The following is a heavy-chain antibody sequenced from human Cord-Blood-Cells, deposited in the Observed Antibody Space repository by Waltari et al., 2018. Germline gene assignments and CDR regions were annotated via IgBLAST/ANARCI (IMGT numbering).Heavy chain of an antibody. J-gene: IGHJ5*02. V-gene: IGHV4-34*01. CDR1: GGSFSGYY. CDR3: ARAMITIFGVVINWFDP. D-gene: IGHD3-3*01. Sequence: QVQLQQWGAGLLKPSETLSLTCAVYGGSFSGYYWSWIRQPPGKGMEWIGEINHSGSTNYDPSLSSRVTISVDTSKNQFALMLSSVTAAGTAVYYCARAMITIFGVVINWFDPWCQGTLVTVSS. CDR2: INHSGST.